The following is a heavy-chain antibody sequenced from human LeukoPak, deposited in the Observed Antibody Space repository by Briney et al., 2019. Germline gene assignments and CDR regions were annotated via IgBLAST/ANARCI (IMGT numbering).Heavy chain of an antibody. J-gene: IGHJ4*02. CDR3: AREGGDFWSGYYSSGGGDFDY. Sequence: ASVKVSCKASGYTFTGYYMHWVRQAPGQGLEWMGWINPNSGGTNYAQKFQGRVTMTRDTSISTAYMELSRLRSDDTAVYYCAREGGDFWSGYYSSGGGDFDYWGQGTLVTVSS. CDR1: GYTFTGYY. CDR2: INPNSGGT. D-gene: IGHD3-3*01. V-gene: IGHV1-2*02.